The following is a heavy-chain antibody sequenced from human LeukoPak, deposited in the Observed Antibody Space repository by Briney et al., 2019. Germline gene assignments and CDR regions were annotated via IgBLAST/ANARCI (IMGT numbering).Heavy chain of an antibody. CDR2: ISSSGSTI. Sequence: LSLTCAVYGGSFSSYYWSWIRQAPGKGLEWVSYISSSGSTIYYADSVKGRFTISRDNAKNSLYLQMNSLRAEDTAVYSCAREYSSGWYVFDYWGQGTLVTVSS. V-gene: IGHV3-11*01. J-gene: IGHJ4*02. CDR3: AREYSSGWYVFDY. CDR1: GGSFSSYY. D-gene: IGHD6-19*01.